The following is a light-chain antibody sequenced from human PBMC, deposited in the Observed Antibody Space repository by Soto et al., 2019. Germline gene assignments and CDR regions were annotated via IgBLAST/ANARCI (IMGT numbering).Light chain of an antibody. V-gene: IGKV3-20*01. CDR1: QGVRNSY. J-gene: IGKJ3*01. CDR2: GAS. CDR3: QQYGTSPQFT. Sequence: IVLTQFPGTLSLSPGERATLSCRASQGVRNSYLAWYQQKPGQAPRLLIYGASTRATVVSDRFSGSGSGTDFTLTITRLEPEDFAVYYCQQYGTSPQFTFGPGTKVDI.